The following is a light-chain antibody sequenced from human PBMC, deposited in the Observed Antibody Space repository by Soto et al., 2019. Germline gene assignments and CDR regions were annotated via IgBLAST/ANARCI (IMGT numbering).Light chain of an antibody. CDR2: EVS. CDR3: SSYTSSTTLV. CDR1: SNDVGGYNY. Sequence: QSALTQPASVSGSPGQSITISCTGTSNDVGGYNYVSWYQQHPGKAPKLMIYEVSNRPSGVSNRFSGSKSGNTASLTISGLRAEDEADYYCSSYTSSTTLVFGGGTKVTVL. V-gene: IGLV2-14*01. J-gene: IGLJ3*02.